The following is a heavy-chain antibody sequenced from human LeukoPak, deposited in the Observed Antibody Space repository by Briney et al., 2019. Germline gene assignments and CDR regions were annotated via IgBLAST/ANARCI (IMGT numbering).Heavy chain of an antibody. D-gene: IGHD6-6*01. CDR3: AVIGRAAHPDY. CDR1: GGTFSSYA. V-gene: IGHV1-69*13. J-gene: IGHJ4*02. Sequence: ASVTVSCTASGGTFSSYAISWVRQAPGQGLEWMGGIIPIFGTANYAQKFQGRVTITADESTSTAYMELSSLRSEDTAVYYCAVIGRAAHPDYWGQGILVTVSS. CDR2: IIPIFGTA.